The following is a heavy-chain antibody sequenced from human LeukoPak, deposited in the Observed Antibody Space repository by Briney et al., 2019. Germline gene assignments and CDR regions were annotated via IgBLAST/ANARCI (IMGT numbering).Heavy chain of an antibody. J-gene: IGHJ4*02. CDR1: GGSLSSYY. V-gene: IGHV4-59*08. CDR2: VYYTGNP. CDR3: ARHAPGYYDY. Sequence: SETLSLTCTVSGGSLSSYYWSWVRQPPGKGLEWIAYVYYTGNPSYNPSLKSRVTISVDTSKNQFSLKVTSVTAADTAAYFCARHAPGYYDYWGQGTLVTVSS.